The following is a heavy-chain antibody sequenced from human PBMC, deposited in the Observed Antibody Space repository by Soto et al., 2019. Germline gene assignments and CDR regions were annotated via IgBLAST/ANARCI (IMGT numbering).Heavy chain of an antibody. CDR1: GASISSGDYY. CDR2: FYYSGDT. J-gene: IGHJ5*02. CDR3: ARLRQKEGDVRYDP. Sequence: SETLSLTCTVSGASISSGDYYWSWIRQSPGLGLEFIGYFYYSGDTYYNPTLKSRVTISGDTSKNQFSLKLSSVIAADTAVYFCARLRQKEGDVRYDPWGQGTLVTVSS. V-gene: IGHV4-30-4*01.